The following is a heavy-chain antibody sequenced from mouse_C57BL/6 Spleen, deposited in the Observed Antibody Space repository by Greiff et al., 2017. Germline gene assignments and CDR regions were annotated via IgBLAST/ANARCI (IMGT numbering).Heavy chain of an antibody. CDR1: EYEFPSHD. J-gene: IGHJ3*01. D-gene: IGHD2-2*01. CDR2: INTDGGST. Sequence: EVKVEESGAGLVQPGESLKLSCESNEYEFPSHDISWVRKTPEQRLELVAAINTDGGSTYYPDSMDRLFVISRDNTKKTQYLQMSRLRSEDAAFYYGARGGYDFPFAYWGQGTLVTVSA. CDR3: ARGGYDFPFAY. V-gene: IGHV5-2*03.